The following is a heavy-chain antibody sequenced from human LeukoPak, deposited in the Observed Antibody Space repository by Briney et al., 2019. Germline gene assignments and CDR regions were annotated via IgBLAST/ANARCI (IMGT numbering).Heavy chain of an antibody. CDR1: GGSISSSSYY. CDR2: VYYRGKT. Sequence: SETLSLTCTVSGGSISSSSYYWAWIRQPPGKGLEWIGSVYYRGKTHYNPSLKSRVTISVDTSKNQFSLKLSSVTAADTAMYYCARVSGYDWESFYDYWGQGSLVTVSS. CDR3: ARVSGYDWESFYDY. V-gene: IGHV4-39*07. D-gene: IGHD5-12*01. J-gene: IGHJ4*02.